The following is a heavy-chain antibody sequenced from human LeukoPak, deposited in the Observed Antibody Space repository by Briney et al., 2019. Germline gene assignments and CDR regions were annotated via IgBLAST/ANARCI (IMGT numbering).Heavy chain of an antibody. V-gene: IGHV3-23*01. CDR2: ISGSGGST. CDR3: AKDRGNYDSSGYYYTDSGYFDY. CDR1: GFTFSNYW. D-gene: IGHD3-22*01. J-gene: IGHJ4*02. Sequence: GGSLRLSCAASGFTFSNYWMSWVRQAPGKGLEWVSAISGSGGSTYYADSVKGRFTISRDNSKNTLYLQMNSLRAEDTAVYYCAKDRGNYDSSGYYYTDSGYFDYWGQGTLVTVSS.